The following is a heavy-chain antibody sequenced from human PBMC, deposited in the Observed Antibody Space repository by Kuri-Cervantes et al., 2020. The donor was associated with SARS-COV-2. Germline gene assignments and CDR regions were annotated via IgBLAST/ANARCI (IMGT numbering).Heavy chain of an antibody. J-gene: IGHJ4*02. CDR3: ARTYGSGTPPSY. CDR1: GGSISSYY. Sequence: SETLSLTSTVAGGSISSYYWSWVRQPPGKGLEWTGYIYYSRSSNHNPSLKSRVTISVDTSKNQFSLKLSSVTAADTAVFYCARTYGSGTPPSYWGQGTLDTVSS. V-gene: IGHV4-59*12. D-gene: IGHD3-10*01. CDR2: IYYSRSS.